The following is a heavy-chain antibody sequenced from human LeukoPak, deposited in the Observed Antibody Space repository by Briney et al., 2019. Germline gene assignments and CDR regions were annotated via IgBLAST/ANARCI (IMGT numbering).Heavy chain of an antibody. D-gene: IGHD3-9*01. Sequence: GGPLRLSCAASGFTFSSYGMHWVRQAPDKGLEWVAVISYDGSNKYYADSVKGGFTISRDNSKNTLYLQMNSLRAEDTAVYYCAKDKGRYDILTGYPYYHYDGMDVWGQGTTVTVSS. V-gene: IGHV3-30*18. CDR2: ISYDGSNK. CDR1: GFTFSSYG. J-gene: IGHJ6*02. CDR3: AKDKGRYDILTGYPYYHYDGMDV.